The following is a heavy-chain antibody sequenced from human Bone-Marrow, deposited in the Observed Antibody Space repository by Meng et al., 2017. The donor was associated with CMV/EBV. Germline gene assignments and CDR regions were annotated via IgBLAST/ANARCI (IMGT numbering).Heavy chain of an antibody. CDR2: IYYSGST. Sequence: SISSGGYYWSLIRQHPGKGLEWIGYIYYSGSTYYNPSLKSRVTISVDTSKNQFSLKLSSVTAADTAVYYCVRGRRYCSSTSCLYYFDYWGQGTLVTVSS. D-gene: IGHD2-2*01. CDR1: SISSGGYY. J-gene: IGHJ4*02. CDR3: VRGRRYCSSTSCLYYFDY. V-gene: IGHV4-31*02.